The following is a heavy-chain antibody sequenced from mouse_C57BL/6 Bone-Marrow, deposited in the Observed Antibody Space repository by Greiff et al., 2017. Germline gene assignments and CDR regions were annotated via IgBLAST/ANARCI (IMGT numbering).Heavy chain of an antibody. V-gene: IGHV1-80*01. J-gene: IGHJ2*01. D-gene: IGHD1-1*01. CDR3: ARDSVTTVVATYYFDY. CDR2: IYPGDGDT. Sequence: QVQLQQSGAELVKPGASVKISCKASGYAFSSYWMNWVKQRPGKGLEWIGQIYPGDGDTNYNGKFKGKATLTADKSSSTAYMQLSSLTSEDSAVYFCARDSVTTVVATYYFDYWGQGTTLTVSS. CDR1: GYAFSSYW.